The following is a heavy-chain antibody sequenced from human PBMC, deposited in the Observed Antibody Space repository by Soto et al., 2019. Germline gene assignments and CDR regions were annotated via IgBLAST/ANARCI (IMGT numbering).Heavy chain of an antibody. Sequence: GGSLRLSCSASGFTFSIYAMHWVRQAPGKGLEYVSAVSTNVGTSYYADSVKGRFTISRDNSRNTLYLQMNSLRPEDTAVYYCVKDRAPRDGYKTQPGSWGLGTLVTVSS. V-gene: IGHV3-64D*06. CDR2: VSTNVGTS. CDR1: GFTFSIYA. D-gene: IGHD5-12*01. J-gene: IGHJ5*02. CDR3: VKDRAPRDGYKTQPGS.